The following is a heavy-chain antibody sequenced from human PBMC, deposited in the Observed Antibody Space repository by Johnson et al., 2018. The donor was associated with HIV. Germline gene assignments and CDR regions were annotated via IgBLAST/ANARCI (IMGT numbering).Heavy chain of an antibody. CDR2: ISYDGSNK. V-gene: IGHV3-30*03. D-gene: IGHD3-16*02. CDR1: RITLSSYG. J-gene: IGHJ3*02. CDR3: ARDRVITFGGVIGRGAFDI. Sequence: QMLLVESGGGVVQPGRSLRLSCAASRITLSSYGMHWVRQAPGKGLEWVAVISYDGSNKYYAAPVKGRFTISTDNYKNTLYLQMNSLRAEETAGYYCARDRVITFGGVIGRGAFDIWGQGTMVTVSS.